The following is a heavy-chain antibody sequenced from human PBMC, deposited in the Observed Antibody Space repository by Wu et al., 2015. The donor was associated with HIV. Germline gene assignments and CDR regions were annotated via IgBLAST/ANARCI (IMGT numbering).Heavy chain of an antibody. J-gene: IGHJ5*02. Sequence: QVQLVQSGAEVKKPGASVKVSCKASGYTFNNYDINWVRQAAGQGLEWMGWMNPNSGNTGYSQKFQDRITMTRNTSTNTGYMELKNLRSEDTAIYYCARGWYLWGSYRYTQMLNPWGQGTLVTVSS. D-gene: IGHD3-16*02. CDR3: ARGWYLWGSYRYTQMLNP. V-gene: IGHV1-8*01. CDR1: GYTFNNYD. CDR2: MNPNSGNT.